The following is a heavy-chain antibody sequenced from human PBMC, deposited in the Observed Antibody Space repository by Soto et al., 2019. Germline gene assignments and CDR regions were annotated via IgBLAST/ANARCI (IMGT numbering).Heavy chain of an antibody. CDR1: GGSISSGGYY. J-gene: IGHJ6*02. D-gene: IGHD3-10*01. Sequence: PSETLSLTCTVSGGSISSGGYYWSWIRQHPGKGLEWIGYIYYSGSTYYNPSLKSRVTISVDTSKNQFSLKLSSVTAADTAVYYCARSHGITMVRGVTRDGTDYYYGMDVWGQGTTVTVSS. CDR3: ARSHGITMVRGVTRDGTDYYYGMDV. V-gene: IGHV4-31*03. CDR2: IYYSGST.